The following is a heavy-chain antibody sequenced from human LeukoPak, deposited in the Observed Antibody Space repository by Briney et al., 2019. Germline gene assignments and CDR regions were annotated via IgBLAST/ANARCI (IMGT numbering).Heavy chain of an antibody. CDR3: ARDDNYGIFVNVDY. CDR2: INPISDGI. CDR1: GYTFTAYH. D-gene: IGHD4-11*01. J-gene: IGHJ4*02. V-gene: IGHV1-2*02. Sequence: ASVTVSFMACGYTFTAYHIHGVRQAPGQGHDWIGWINPISDGIQYAQKFQGRVTMTRDTSISTAYMELSRLRSDDTGVYYCARDDNYGIFVNVDYWGQGTLVTVSS.